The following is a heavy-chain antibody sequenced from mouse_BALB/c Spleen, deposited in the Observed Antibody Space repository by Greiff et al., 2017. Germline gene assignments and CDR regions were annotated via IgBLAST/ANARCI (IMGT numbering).Heavy chain of an antibody. J-gene: IGHJ4*01. CDR2: INSNGGST. CDR1: GFTFSSYY. D-gene: IGHD2-14*01. V-gene: IGHV5-6-2*01. CDR3: AREVLDAMDY. Sequence: EVKLVESGGGLVKLGGSLKLSCAASGFTFSSYYMSWVRQTPEKRLELVAAINSNGGSTYYPDTVKGRFTISRDNAKNTLYLQMSSLKSEDTALYYCAREVLDAMDYWGQGTSVTVSS.